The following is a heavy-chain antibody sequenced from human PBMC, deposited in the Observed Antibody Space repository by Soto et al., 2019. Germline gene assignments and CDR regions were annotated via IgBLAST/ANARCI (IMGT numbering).Heavy chain of an antibody. CDR2: ISSTSSYI. Sequence: GGSLGLSCAASGFTFSSYAMSWVRQAPGKGLEWVSAISSTSSYIYYADSVKGRFTISRDNAKNLLYLQMNSLRAEDTAVYYCARDVAGFDSWGQGTLVTVSS. CDR3: ARDVAGFDS. CDR1: GFTFSSYA. J-gene: IGHJ4*02. V-gene: IGHV3-21*06.